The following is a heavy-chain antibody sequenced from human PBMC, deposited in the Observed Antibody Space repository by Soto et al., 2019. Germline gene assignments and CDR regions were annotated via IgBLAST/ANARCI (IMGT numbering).Heavy chain of an antibody. Sequence: SGPTLVNPTQTLTLTCTSSGFSLSTSGVGVGWIRQPPGKALEWLALIYWDDDKRYSPSLKSRLTITKDTSKNQVVLTMTNMDPVDTATYYCAHTVPFTAMALFFDYWGQGTLVTVSS. J-gene: IGHJ4*02. CDR3: AHTVPFTAMALFFDY. D-gene: IGHD5-18*01. CDR2: IYWDDDK. CDR1: GFSLSTSGVG. V-gene: IGHV2-5*02.